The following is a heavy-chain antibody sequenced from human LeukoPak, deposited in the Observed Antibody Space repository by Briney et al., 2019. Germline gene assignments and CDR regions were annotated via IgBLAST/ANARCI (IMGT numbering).Heavy chain of an antibody. D-gene: IGHD2-21*02. Sequence: GGSLRLSCAASGFTFSSYAMSWVRQAPGKGLEWVSLISGSSTSTYYADSVKGRFTVSRDNSKNTVYLQMNSLRADDTAIYYCAKRKRRIVVVTAVDFFDYWGQGILVTVSS. CDR1: GFTFSSYA. CDR2: ISGSSTST. CDR3: AKRKRRIVVVTAVDFFDY. V-gene: IGHV3-23*01. J-gene: IGHJ4*02.